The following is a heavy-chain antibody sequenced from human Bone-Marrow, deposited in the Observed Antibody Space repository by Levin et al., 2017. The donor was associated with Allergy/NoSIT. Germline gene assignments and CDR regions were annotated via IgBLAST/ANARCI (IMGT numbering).Heavy chain of an antibody. J-gene: IGHJ4*02. Sequence: ESGPTLVKPTQTLTLTCTFSGFSLSTSGMCVSWIRQPPGKALEWLARIDWDDDKYYSTSLKTRLTISKDTSKNQVVLTMTNMDPVDTATYYCARIWYSSSSNYFDYWGQGTLVTVSS. CDR1: GFSLSTSGMC. V-gene: IGHV2-70*11. CDR3: ARIWYSSSSNYFDY. D-gene: IGHD6-13*01. CDR2: IDWDDDK.